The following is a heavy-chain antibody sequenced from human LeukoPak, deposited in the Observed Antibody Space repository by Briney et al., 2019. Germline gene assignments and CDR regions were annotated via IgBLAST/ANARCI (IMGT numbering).Heavy chain of an antibody. J-gene: IGHJ5*02. CDR3: ARIAAAGRFDP. CDR2: ISAYNGNT. Sequence: ASVKVSCKASGYTFTSYGISWVRQAPRQGLEWMGWISAYNGNTNYAQKLQGRVTVTTDTSTSTAYMELRSLRSDDTAVYYCARIAAAGRFDPWGQGTLVTVSS. CDR1: GYTFTSYG. V-gene: IGHV1-18*01. D-gene: IGHD6-13*01.